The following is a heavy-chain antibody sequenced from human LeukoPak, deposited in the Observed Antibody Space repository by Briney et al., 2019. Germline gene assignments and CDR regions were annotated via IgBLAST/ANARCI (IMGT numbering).Heavy chain of an antibody. CDR1: GFTVSSNY. Sequence: GGSLRLSCAASGFTVSSNYMSWVRQAPGKGLEWVSVLYSGGNTYYADSVKGRFTISRDNSKNTLYLQMNSLRAEDTAVYYCASGARRTSCLDYWAREPWSPSPQ. CDR2: LYSGGNT. D-gene: IGHD2-2*01. J-gene: IGHJ4*02. V-gene: IGHV3-53*01. CDR3: ASGARRTSCLDY.